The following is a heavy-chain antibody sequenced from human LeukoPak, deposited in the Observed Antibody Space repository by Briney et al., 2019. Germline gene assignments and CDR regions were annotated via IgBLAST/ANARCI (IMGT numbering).Heavy chain of an antibody. J-gene: IGHJ4*02. D-gene: IGHD3-16*01. CDR1: GGSVNSGSYY. CDR3: ASVYDYVQS. CDR2: IYYSGTT. Sequence: PSETLSLTCTVSGGSVNSGSYYWSRIRQPPGKGLEWIGYIYYSGTTNCNPSLKSRVTISVDASENQFSLKMSSVTAADTAVYYCASVYDYVQSWGQGTLVTVSS. V-gene: IGHV4-61*01.